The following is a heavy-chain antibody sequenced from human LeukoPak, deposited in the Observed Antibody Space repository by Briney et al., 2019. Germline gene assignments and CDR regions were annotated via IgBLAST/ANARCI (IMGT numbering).Heavy chain of an antibody. D-gene: IGHD3-22*01. CDR2: INHSGST. V-gene: IGHV4-34*01. CDR3: ARGRNYDSSGYNEDY. J-gene: IGHJ4*02. Sequence: SETLSLTCAVYGGSFSGYYWSWIRQPPGKGLEWIGEINHSGSTNYNPSLKSRVTISVDTSKNQFSLKPSSVTAADTAVYYCARGRNYDSSGYNEDYWGQGTLVTVSS. CDR1: GGSFSGYY.